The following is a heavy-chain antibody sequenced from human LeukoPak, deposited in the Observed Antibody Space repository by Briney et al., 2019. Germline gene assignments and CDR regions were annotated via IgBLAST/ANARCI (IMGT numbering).Heavy chain of an antibody. CDR3: ARDGSPYYGDYYFDY. Sequence: GGSLRLSCAASGFTFSSYSMNWVRQAPGKGLEWVSYISSSSSTVYYADSVKGRFTISRDNAKNSLYLQMNSLRAEDTAVYYCARDGSPYYGDYYFDYWGQGTLVTVSS. CDR1: GFTFSSYS. D-gene: IGHD4-17*01. V-gene: IGHV3-48*04. J-gene: IGHJ4*02. CDR2: ISSSSSTV.